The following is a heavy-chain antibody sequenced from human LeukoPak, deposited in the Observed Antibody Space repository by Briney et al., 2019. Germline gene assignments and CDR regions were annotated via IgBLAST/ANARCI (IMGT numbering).Heavy chain of an antibody. V-gene: IGHV3-7*01. CDR2: IKQDGSEK. J-gene: IGHJ5*02. D-gene: IGHD2-2*02. CDR3: ARLLYGFNWFDP. Sequence: GGSLRLSCAVSGFTFSTYWMSWVRQAPGKGLEWVANIKQDGSEKFYADSVKGRFTISRDNAKNSLYLQMNSLRAEDTAVYYCARLLYGFNWFDPWGQGTLVTVSS. CDR1: GFTFSTYW.